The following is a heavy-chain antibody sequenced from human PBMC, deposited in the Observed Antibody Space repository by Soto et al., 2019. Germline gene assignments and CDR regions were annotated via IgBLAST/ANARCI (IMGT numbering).Heavy chain of an antibody. V-gene: IGHV4-59*01. CDR1: GGSISSYY. J-gene: IGHJ5*02. D-gene: IGHD3-3*01. CDR3: ARGGYDFWSGLSENWFDP. Sequence: SETLSLTCTVSGGSISSYYWSWIRQPPGKGLEWIGYIYYSGSTNYNPSLKSRVTISVDTSKNQFSLKLSSVTAADTAVYYCARGGYDFWSGLSENWFDPWGQGTLVTVSS. CDR2: IYYSGST.